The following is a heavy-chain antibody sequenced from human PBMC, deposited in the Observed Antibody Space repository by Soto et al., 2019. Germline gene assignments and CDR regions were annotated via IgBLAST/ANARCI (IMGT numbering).Heavy chain of an antibody. Sequence: SETLSLTYAVSGGPITSGGSSWSWIRQPPGKGLEWIGYIYHSGGTYYNPSLKSRVTLSIDRTKKQFSLKLKSVTAADTAVYFCARTMTTSGWFDPWGQGTLVTVSS. CDR1: GGPITSGGSS. J-gene: IGHJ5*02. CDR2: IYHSGGT. CDR3: ARTMTTSGWFDP. D-gene: IGHD4-17*01. V-gene: IGHV4-30-2*01.